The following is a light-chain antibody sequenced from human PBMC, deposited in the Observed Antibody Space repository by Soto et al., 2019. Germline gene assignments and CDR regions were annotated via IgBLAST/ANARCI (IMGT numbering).Light chain of an antibody. Sequence: EIVMTQSPAPLSVSPGERATLSCRASQSVSSNLAWYQQKPGQAPRLLIYGASTRATGIPARFSGSRSGTEFTLTISSLQAEDFAVYYCQQYNNWPRTFGQGTKVDIK. CDR1: QSVSSN. J-gene: IGKJ1*01. V-gene: IGKV3-15*01. CDR3: QQYNNWPRT. CDR2: GAS.